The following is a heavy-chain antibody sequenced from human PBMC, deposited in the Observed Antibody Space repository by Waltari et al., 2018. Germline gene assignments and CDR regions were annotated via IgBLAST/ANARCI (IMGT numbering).Heavy chain of an antibody. V-gene: IGHV5-51*01. D-gene: IGHD5-18*01. CDR1: GYSFTRYR. CDR3: ARQPLHSYGIRHFDY. CDR2: IFPSDSNT. J-gene: IGHJ4*02. Sequence: EVQLVQSGAEVKKPGESLKISCEGSGYSFTRYRLGWVRQMPGKGLEWMGVIFPSDSNTKYSPSFRGQVTISADNSITTAYLQWSSLKASDTAIYFCARQPLHSYGIRHFDYWGQGTPVTVS.